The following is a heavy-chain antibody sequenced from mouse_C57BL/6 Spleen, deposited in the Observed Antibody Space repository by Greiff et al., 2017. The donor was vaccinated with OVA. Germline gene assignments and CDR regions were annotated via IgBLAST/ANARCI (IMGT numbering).Heavy chain of an antibody. CDR3: ARSLYAMDY. Sequence: QVQLKESGPELVKPGASVKISCKASGYAFSSSWMNWVKQRPGKGLEWIGRIYPGDGDTNYNGKFKGKATLTADKSSSTAYMQLSSLTSEDSAVYFCARSLYAMDYWGQGTSVTVSS. CDR2: IYPGDGDT. J-gene: IGHJ4*01. V-gene: IGHV1-82*01. CDR1: GYAFSSSW.